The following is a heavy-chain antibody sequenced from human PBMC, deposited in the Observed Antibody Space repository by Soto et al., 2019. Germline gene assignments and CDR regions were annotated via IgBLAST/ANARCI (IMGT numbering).Heavy chain of an antibody. J-gene: IGHJ6*02. CDR3: ARILTMVRGYGMDV. D-gene: IGHD3-10*01. CDR2: INDSGST. Sequence: ETLSLTCAVSGVSINNYSWSGLRQPPGKGLEWIGYINDSGSTNYNASLKSRVTMSIDTSENQFSLKLSSVTAADTAVYYCARILTMVRGYGMDVWGLGTTVTVYS. V-gene: IGHV4-59*01. CDR1: GVSINNYS.